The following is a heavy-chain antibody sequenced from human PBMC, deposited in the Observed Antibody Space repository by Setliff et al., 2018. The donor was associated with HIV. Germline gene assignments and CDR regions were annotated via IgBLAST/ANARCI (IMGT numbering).Heavy chain of an antibody. D-gene: IGHD3-22*01. CDR1: GFTFSTYG. Sequence: GESLKISCAASGFTFSTYGMHWVRQAPGKGLEWVAFIRYDGSNKYYADSVKGRFTISRDNSKNTLHLQMHSLRAEDTALYYCAKDMEYDTSVYYHWYFDLWGRGALVTVSS. CDR2: IRYDGSNK. J-gene: IGHJ2*01. V-gene: IGHV3-30*02. CDR3: AKDMEYDTSVYYHWYFDL.